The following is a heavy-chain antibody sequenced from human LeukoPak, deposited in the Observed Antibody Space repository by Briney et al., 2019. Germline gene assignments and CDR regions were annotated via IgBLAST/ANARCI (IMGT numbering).Heavy chain of an antibody. CDR1: GDSFSYYA. Sequence: ASVKVSCKPSGDSFSYYAIHWVRQAPGQGLEWMGGIIPIFATTNYAQRFQGRVTITTDESTTTAYVELSSLRSEDTAVYYCATASVPGAIEGPFDALDIWGQGTMVTVSS. V-gene: IGHV1-69*05. CDR2: IIPIFATT. D-gene: IGHD2-2*02. J-gene: IGHJ3*02. CDR3: ATASVPGAIEGPFDALDI.